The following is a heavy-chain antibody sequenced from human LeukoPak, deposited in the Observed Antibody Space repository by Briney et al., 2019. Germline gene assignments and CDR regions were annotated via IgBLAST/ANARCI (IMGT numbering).Heavy chain of an antibody. CDR3: AKGAGGFSYYNWFDP. Sequence: SETLSLTCTVSGDSISSGSYYWSWIRQPAGKGLEWIGSIYYSGTTHYNPSLESRVTISVDTSKNQFSLKLASVTAADTAIYYCAKGAGGFSYYNWFDPWDQGTLVTVSS. D-gene: IGHD5-18*01. J-gene: IGHJ5*02. CDR1: GDSISSGSYY. CDR2: IYYSGTT. V-gene: IGHV4-39*07.